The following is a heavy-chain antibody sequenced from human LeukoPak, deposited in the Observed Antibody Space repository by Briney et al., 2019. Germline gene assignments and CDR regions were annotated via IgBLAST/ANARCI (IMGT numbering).Heavy chain of an antibody. CDR1: GFTFSDYY. V-gene: IGHV3-11*06. CDR3: ARTVYDILTGFGY. CDR2: ISSSSSYT. J-gene: IGHJ4*02. Sequence: GGSLRLSCAASGFTFSDYYMSWIRQAPGKGLEWVSYISSSSSYTNYADSVKGRFTISRDDAKNSLYLQMNSLRAEDTAVYYCARTVYDILTGFGYWGQGTLVIVSS. D-gene: IGHD3-9*01.